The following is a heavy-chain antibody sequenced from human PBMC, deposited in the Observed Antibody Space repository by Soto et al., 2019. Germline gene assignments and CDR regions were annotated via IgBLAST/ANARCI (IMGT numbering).Heavy chain of an antibody. CDR3: ARGDDFDYYYTMDF. D-gene: IGHD3-16*01. CDR2: IVPLFGTA. J-gene: IGHJ6*02. CDR1: GGTFSSHA. Sequence: QVQLVQSGAEVKKPGSSVKVSCKASGGTFSSHAISWGRQAPGQGLEWMGGIVPLFGTANYAQKFQGRVTITADKSTNTAYMELRSLASEDTAVYYCARGDDFDYYYTMDFWGQGTTVTVSS. V-gene: IGHV1-69*06.